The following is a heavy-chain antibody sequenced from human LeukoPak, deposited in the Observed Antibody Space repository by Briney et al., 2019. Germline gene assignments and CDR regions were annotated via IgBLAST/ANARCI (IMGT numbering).Heavy chain of an antibody. CDR1: GYTFTSYD. J-gene: IGHJ5*02. Sequence: ASVKVSCKASGYTFTSYDINWVRQATGQGLEWMGWMNPNSGNTGYAQKFQGRVTMTRDTSISTAYMELSSLRSEDTAVYYCARGLGEGATNWFDPWGQGTLVTVSS. D-gene: IGHD1-26*01. V-gene: IGHV1-8*01. CDR3: ARGLGEGATNWFDP. CDR2: MNPNSGNT.